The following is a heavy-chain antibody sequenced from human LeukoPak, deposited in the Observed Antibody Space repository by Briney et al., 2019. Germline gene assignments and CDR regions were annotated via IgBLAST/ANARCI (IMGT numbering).Heavy chain of an antibody. D-gene: IGHD6-19*01. CDR3: ARDPYSGGYGAYYYYYMDV. Sequence: GGSLRLSCAASGFFFSNYWMSWVRQAQGKGLEWVSSITTSSSYMFYADSVRGRFTISRDNAENSLYLQMNSLRDEDTAVYYCARDPYSGGYGAYYYYYMDVWGKGTTVTISS. V-gene: IGHV3-21*01. CDR1: GFFFSNYW. CDR2: ITTSSSYM. J-gene: IGHJ6*03.